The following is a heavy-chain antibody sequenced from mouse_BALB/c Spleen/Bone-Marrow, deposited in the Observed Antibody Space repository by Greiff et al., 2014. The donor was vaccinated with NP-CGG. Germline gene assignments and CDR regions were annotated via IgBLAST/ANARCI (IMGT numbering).Heavy chain of an antibody. CDR3: ARKAYYTNWWYFDV. CDR2: IDPYYGDT. D-gene: IGHD2-5*01. V-gene: IGHV1-39*01. J-gene: IGHJ1*01. CDR1: GYSFSGYN. Sequence: EVQLQQSGPELEKPGASVKISCKASGYSFSGYNLNWVKQNSGQSLEWIGNIDPYYGDTTYNQKFKGKATLTVDRSSSTAYMQHKSLTSEDSAVYYCARKAYYTNWWYFDVWGAGTTVTVSS.